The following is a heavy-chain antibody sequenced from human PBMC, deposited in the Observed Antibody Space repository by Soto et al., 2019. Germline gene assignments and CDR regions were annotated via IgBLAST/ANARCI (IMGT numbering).Heavy chain of an antibody. CDR3: ARAQSWRDLVWWFDP. Sequence: QVQLVQSGAEVKKPGASVKVSCKAIGYSFTSHYMHWVRQAPGQGLEWMGTIYPGGVNVASAQKFEHRVSLTKDTSTSTGYMELNSLTSADTAVYYCARAQSWRDLVWWFDPWGQGTLVTVSS. CDR1: GYSFTSHY. J-gene: IGHJ5*02. CDR2: IYPGGVNV. D-gene: IGHD3-16*01. V-gene: IGHV1-46*03.